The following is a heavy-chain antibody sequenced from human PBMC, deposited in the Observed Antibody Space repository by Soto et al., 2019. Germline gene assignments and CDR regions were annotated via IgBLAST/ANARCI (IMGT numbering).Heavy chain of an antibody. Sequence: KTSETLSLTCTVSGGSISSGGYYWSWIRQPPGKGLEWIGEINQSGNTNYDPSLKSRVTISVDTSKNQFSLKLASVTAADTAIYYCASGDDILTGLGHWGQGTLVTVSS. J-gene: IGHJ4*02. CDR2: INQSGNT. V-gene: IGHV4-39*07. CDR1: GGSISSGGYY. CDR3: ASGDDILTGLGH. D-gene: IGHD3-9*01.